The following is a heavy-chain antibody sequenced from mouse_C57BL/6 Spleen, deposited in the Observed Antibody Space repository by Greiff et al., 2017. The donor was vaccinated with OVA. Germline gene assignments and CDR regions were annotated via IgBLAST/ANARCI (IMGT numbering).Heavy chain of an antibody. CDR1: GFTFSSYA. CDR2: ISDGGSYT. J-gene: IGHJ3*01. V-gene: IGHV5-4*01. CDR3: ARDRSNYQFAY. D-gene: IGHD2-5*01. Sequence: EVKVVESGGGLVKPGGSLKLSCAASGFTFSSYAMSWVRQTPEKRLEWVATISDGGSYTYYPDNVKGRFTISRDNAKNNLYLQMSHLKSEDTAMYYCARDRSNYQFAYWGQGTLVTVSA.